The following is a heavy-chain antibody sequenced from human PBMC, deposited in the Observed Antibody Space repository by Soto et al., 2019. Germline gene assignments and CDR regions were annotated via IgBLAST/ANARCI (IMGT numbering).Heavy chain of an antibody. CDR1: GGSISSYY. CDR3: DPYRSGRAFDI. CDR2: IYYSGST. J-gene: IGHJ3*02. V-gene: IGHV4-59*01. Sequence: SETLSLTCTVSGGSISSYYWSWIRQPPGKGLERIGYIYYSGSTSYNPSLKSRVTISIDTTKNQFSLKLSSVTAADTAVYYCDPYRSGRAFDIWGKGTMGT. D-gene: IGHD3-3*01.